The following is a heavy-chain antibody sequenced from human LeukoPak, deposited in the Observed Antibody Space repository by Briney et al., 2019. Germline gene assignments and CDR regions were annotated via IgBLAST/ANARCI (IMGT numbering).Heavy chain of an antibody. D-gene: IGHD1-26*01. CDR2: INPNRGGT. CDR1: GYTFTGYY. CDR3: ARRGGSYYDFDY. Sequence: ASVKVSCKASGYTFTGYYMHWVRQAPGQGVEWMGRINPNRGGTDYAQKFQGRPTMTRDTSISTAYMELSRLTSDDTAVYYCARRGGSYYDFDYWGQGTLVTVSS. V-gene: IGHV1-2*06. J-gene: IGHJ4*02.